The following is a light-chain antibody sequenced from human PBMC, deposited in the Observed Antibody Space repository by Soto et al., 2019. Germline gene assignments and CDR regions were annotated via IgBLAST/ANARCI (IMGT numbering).Light chain of an antibody. Sequence: EIMMTQSPATLSVSPGERATLSCRASQSVRNNLAWYQQRRGQAPRLLIYYASTRATGVPARFSGSGSGTEFTLTISSLQSEDSALYYCQQYNSRPPITFGQGTRLEIK. J-gene: IGKJ5*01. CDR1: QSVRNN. CDR2: YAS. CDR3: QQYNSRPPIT. V-gene: IGKV3-15*01.